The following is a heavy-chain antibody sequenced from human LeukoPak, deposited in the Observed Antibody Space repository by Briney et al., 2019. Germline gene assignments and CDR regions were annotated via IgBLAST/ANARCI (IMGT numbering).Heavy chain of an antibody. J-gene: IGHJ4*02. Sequence: SETLSLTCAVYGGSFSAYYWSWIRQPPGKGLEWIGEINHSGSTNYNPSLKSRVTMSVDTSKNQFSLKLSSVTAADTAVYYCARVGSSGWHPGFDYWGQGTLVTVSS. CDR3: ARVGSSGWHPGFDY. CDR2: INHSGST. V-gene: IGHV4-34*01. CDR1: GGSFSAYY. D-gene: IGHD6-19*01.